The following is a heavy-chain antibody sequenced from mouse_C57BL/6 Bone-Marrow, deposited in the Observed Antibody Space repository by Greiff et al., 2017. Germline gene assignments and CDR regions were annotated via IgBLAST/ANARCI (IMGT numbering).Heavy chain of an antibody. Sequence: EVQLVESGEGLVKPGGSLKLSCAASGFTFSSYAMSWVRQTPEKRLEWVAYISSGGDYIYYADTVKGRFTISRDNARNTLYLQMSSLKSEDTAMYYCTSYYGSSYPYAMDYWGQGTSVTVSS. V-gene: IGHV5-9-1*02. CDR3: TSYYGSSYPYAMDY. D-gene: IGHD1-1*01. J-gene: IGHJ4*01. CDR2: ISSGGDYI. CDR1: GFTFSSYA.